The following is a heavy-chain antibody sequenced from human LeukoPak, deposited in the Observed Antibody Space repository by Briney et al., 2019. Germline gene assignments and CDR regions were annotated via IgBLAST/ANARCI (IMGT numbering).Heavy chain of an antibody. CDR2: IYYSGST. CDR1: GGSISSSSYY. J-gene: IGHJ4*02. V-gene: IGHV4-39*01. Sequence: PSETLSLTCTVSGGSISSSSYYWGWIRQPPGKGLEWTGSIYYSGSTYYNPSLKSRVTISVDTSKNQFSLKLSSVTAADTAVYYCARNHIAVAGSFDYWGQGTLVTVSS. D-gene: IGHD6-19*01. CDR3: ARNHIAVAGSFDY.